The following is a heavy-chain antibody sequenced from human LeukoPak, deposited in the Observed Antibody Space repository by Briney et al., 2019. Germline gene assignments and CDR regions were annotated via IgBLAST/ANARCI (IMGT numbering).Heavy chain of an antibody. CDR2: ISSSSSYI. CDR3: ARRPSRTEQQLDLYYFDY. V-gene: IGHV3-21*01. Sequence: GGSLRLSCAASGFTFSSYSMNWVRQAPGKGLEWVSSISSSSSYIYYADSVKGRFTISRDNAKNSLYLQMNSLRAEDTAVYYCARRPSRTEQQLDLYYFDYWGQGTLVTVSS. D-gene: IGHD6-13*01. J-gene: IGHJ4*02. CDR1: GFTFSSYS.